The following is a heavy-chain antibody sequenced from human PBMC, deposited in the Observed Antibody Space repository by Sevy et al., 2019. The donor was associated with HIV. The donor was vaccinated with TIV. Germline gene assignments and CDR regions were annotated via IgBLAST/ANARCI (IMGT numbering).Heavy chain of an antibody. CDR1: GFTFSSFG. Sequence: GGSLRLSCAASGFTFSSFGMHWVRQAPGKGLEWVAVISYDGSNQYYADPVKGRSTISRDNSKNTLSLQMNSLRTEDTAMYYCAKDRGVGASSRYFDYWGQGTPVTVSS. J-gene: IGHJ4*02. CDR2: ISYDGSNQ. V-gene: IGHV3-30*18. CDR3: AKDRGVGASSRYFDY. D-gene: IGHD1-26*01.